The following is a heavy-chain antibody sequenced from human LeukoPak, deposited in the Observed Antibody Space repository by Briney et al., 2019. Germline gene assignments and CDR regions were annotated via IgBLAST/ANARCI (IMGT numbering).Heavy chain of an antibody. V-gene: IGHV4-59*08. CDR3: ARFGLGSYYYDSSGID. J-gene: IGHJ4*02. Sequence: SETLSLTCTVSGGSISSYYWSWIRQPSGKGLEWIGYIYYSGSTNYNPSLKSRVTISVDTSKNQFSLKLSSVTAADTAVYYCARFGLGSYYYDSSGIDWGQGTLVTVSS. D-gene: IGHD3-22*01. CDR1: GGSISSYY. CDR2: IYYSGST.